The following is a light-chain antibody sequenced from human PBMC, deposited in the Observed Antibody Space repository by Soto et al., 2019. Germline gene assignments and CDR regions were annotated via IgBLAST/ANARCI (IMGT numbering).Light chain of an antibody. J-gene: IGLJ2*01. V-gene: IGLV2-14*01. CDR1: SSDVGGYDF. CDR3: SSFSSITREV. CDR2: EVS. Sequence: QSALTQPPSASGSPGQSVTISCTGTSSDVGGYDFVSWYQHHPGKAPKLLIYEVSNRPSGVSHRFSGSKSGNTASLTISGLQTEDEADYYCSSFSSITREVFGGGTKLTVL.